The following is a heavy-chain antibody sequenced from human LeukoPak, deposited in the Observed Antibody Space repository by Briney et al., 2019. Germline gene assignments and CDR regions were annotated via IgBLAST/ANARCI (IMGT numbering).Heavy chain of an antibody. J-gene: IGHJ5*02. CDR2: ITGSGAT. CDR1: GFTFNTFA. Sequence: PAGSLSLTCTGSGFTFNTFAWTWVRQAPGKGLKWISVITGSGATYYAASVKGRFTISRDNSKSTLYLQMNRMRAEDTAVYFCAKGRDSGWYAWFEPWGQGNLVTVSP. D-gene: IGHD6-19*01. CDR3: AKGRDSGWYAWFEP. V-gene: IGHV3-23*01.